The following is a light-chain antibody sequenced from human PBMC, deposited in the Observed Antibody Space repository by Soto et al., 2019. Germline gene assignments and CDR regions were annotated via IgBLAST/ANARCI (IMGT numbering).Light chain of an antibody. CDR3: LQYCGSLPYT. CDR1: QSVSSSD. CDR2: AAS. Sequence: EIVLTQSPDTLSLSPGDRATLSCRASQSVSSSDLAWHQQKPGQAPRLLIFAASNRATGTPDRFSGSGSGTDLTLTISRLEPEDFAMYYCLQYCGSLPYTFGQGTKLEIK. J-gene: IGKJ2*01. V-gene: IGKV3-20*01.